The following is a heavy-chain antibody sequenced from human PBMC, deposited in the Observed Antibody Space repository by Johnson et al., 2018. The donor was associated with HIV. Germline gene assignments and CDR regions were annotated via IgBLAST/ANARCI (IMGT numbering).Heavy chain of an antibody. CDR1: GFSVSNTY. Sequence: VESGGGLVQPGGSLSLSCGASGFSVSNTYMNWVRQAPGKGLEWVSVIYSGGSTYYADSVRGRFTIPRDHSRKPLFLQMASLKTEGTAVFYCAKVGHCRGDCNFEVLEDLFDVWGRGTMVTVSS. V-gene: IGHV3-66*02. J-gene: IGHJ3*01. CDR2: IYSGGST. CDR3: AKVGHCRGDCNFEVLEDLFDV. D-gene: IGHD2-21*02.